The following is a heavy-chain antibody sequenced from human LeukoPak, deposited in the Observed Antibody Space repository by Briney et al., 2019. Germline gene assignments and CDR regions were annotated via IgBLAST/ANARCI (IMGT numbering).Heavy chain of an antibody. J-gene: IGHJ5*01. V-gene: IGHV3-9*01. CDR1: GFTFDDYA. CDR3: ARGNWLGY. CDR2: ISWNSGSI. Sequence: GRSLRLSCAASGFTFDDYAMHWVRQAPGKGLEWVSGISWNSGSIDYADSVKGRFTTSRDNAKNSLYLQMNSLRAEDTAVYYCARGNWLGYWGQGTLVTVSS.